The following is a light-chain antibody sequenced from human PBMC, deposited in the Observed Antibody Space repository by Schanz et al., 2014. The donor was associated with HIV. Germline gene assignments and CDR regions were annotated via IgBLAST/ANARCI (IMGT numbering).Light chain of an antibody. CDR1: GSDIGGYNY. Sequence: QSVLTQPASVSASPGQSITISCTGTGSDIGGYNYVSWYQQHPGKAPKLMMYDVSNRPSGVSNRFSGSKSGSTASLTISGLQAEDEADYYCSSYTSSNTPVVFGGGTKLTVL. V-gene: IGLV2-14*03. CDR2: DVS. CDR3: SSYTSSNTPVV. J-gene: IGLJ2*01.